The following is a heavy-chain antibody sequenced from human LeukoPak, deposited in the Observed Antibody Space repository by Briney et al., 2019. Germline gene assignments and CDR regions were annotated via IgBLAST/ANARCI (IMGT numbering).Heavy chain of an antibody. Sequence: ASVKVSCKASGYTFTGYYMHWVRQAPGQGLEWMGWINPNSGGTNYAQKFQGRVIMTRDTSISTAYMELSRLRSDDTAVYYCARHPRPIVVVPAAKVFWFDPWGQGTLVTVSS. J-gene: IGHJ5*02. V-gene: IGHV1-2*02. CDR1: GYTFTGYY. CDR3: ARHPRPIVVVPAAKVFWFDP. D-gene: IGHD2-2*01. CDR2: INPNSGGT.